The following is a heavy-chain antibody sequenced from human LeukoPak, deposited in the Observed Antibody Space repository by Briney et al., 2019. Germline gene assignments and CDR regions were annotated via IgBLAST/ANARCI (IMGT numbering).Heavy chain of an antibody. V-gene: IGHV3-23*01. CDR3: AKAVNRYGDFDY. J-gene: IGHJ4*02. CDR2: ISGGGGST. CDR1: GFTFSSYA. Sequence: GGSLRLSCAASGFTFSSYAMSWVRQAPGKGLQWVSVISGGGGSTYYADSVKGRFTISRDNSKKTLSLQMNSLRAEDTAIYYCAKAVNRYGDFDYWGQGTLVTVSS. D-gene: IGHD4-17*01.